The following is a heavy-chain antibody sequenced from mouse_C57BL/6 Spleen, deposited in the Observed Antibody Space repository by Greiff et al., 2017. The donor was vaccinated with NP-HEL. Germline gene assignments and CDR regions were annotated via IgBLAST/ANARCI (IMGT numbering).Heavy chain of an antibody. J-gene: IGHJ2*01. Sequence: QVQLKQSGAELVRPGTSVKVSCKASGYAFTNYLIEWVKQRPGQGLEWIGVINPGSGGTNYNEKFKGKATLTADKSSSTAYMQLSSLTSEDSAVYFCAREGYYGSPFAYWGQGTTLTVSS. CDR2: INPGSGGT. CDR3: AREGYYGSPFAY. V-gene: IGHV1-54*01. CDR1: GYAFTNYL. D-gene: IGHD1-1*01.